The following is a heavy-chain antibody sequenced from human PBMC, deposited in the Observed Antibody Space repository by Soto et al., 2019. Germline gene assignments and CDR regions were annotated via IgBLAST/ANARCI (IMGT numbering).Heavy chain of an antibody. CDR3: ARLPIYSSSWYLIDY. D-gene: IGHD6-13*01. V-gene: IGHV4-39*01. CDR2: IYYSGST. CDR1: GGSISSSSYY. J-gene: IGHJ4*02. Sequence: SETLSLTCTVSGGSISSSSYYWGWIRQPPGKGLEWIGSIYYSGSTYYNPSLKSRVTISVDTSKNQFSLKLSSVTAADTVVYYCARLPIYSSSWYLIDYWGQGTLVTVSS.